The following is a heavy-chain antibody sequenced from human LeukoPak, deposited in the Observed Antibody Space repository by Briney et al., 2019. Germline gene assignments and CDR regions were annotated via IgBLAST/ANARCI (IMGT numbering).Heavy chain of an antibody. D-gene: IGHD3-22*01. CDR3: ASSPGWNYDSRLGVY. CDR2: IYYSGST. V-gene: IGHV4-39*01. J-gene: IGHJ4*02. Sequence: SETLSLTCTVSGGSISSSSYYWGWIRQPPGKGLEWIGSIYYSGSTYYNPSLKSRVTISVDTSKNQFSLKLSSVTAADTAVYYCASSPGWNYDSRLGVYWGQGTLVTVSS. CDR1: GGSISSSSYY.